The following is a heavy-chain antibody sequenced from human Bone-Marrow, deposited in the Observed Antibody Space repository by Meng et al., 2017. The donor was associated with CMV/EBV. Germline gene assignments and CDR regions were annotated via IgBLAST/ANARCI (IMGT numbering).Heavy chain of an antibody. J-gene: IGHJ4*02. V-gene: IGHV3-21*01. D-gene: IGHD3-16*01. CDR1: GFTFSSYS. CDR3: ARVFMGAENY. CDR2: ISSSSSYI. Sequence: GASLKISCAPSGFTFSSYSMNWVRQAPGKGVEWVSSISSSSSYIYYADSVKGRFTISRDNAKNSRDLQVKSLRAEDTAVYDCARVFMGAENYWGQGTLVTVSS.